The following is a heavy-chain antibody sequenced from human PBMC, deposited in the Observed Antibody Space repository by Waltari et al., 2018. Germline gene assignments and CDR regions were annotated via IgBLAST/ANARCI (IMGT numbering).Heavy chain of an antibody. CDR2: IYTSGST. D-gene: IGHD6-13*01. CDR1: GGSISSGRYY. J-gene: IGHJ4*02. CDR3: ARTHEEYSSSWFFDY. Sequence: QVQLQESGPGLVKPSQTLSLTCTVSGGSISSGRYYWSWLRQPAGKGLEWIGRIYTSGSTNYNPSLKSRVTISVDTSKNQFSLKLSSVTAADTAVYYCARTHEEYSSSWFFDYWGQGTLVTVSS. V-gene: IGHV4-61*02.